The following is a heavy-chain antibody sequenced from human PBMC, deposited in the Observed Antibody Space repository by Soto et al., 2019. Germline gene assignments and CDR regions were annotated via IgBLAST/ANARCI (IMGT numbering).Heavy chain of an antibody. V-gene: IGHV1-3*01. Sequence: ASVKVSCKASGYTFTSYAMHWVRQAPGQRLEWMGWINAGNGNTKYSQKFQGRVTITRDTSASTAYMELSSLRSEDTAVYYCARDLRVAGRIDYWGQGTLVTVSS. CDR3: ARDLRVAGRIDY. D-gene: IGHD6-19*01. CDR1: GYTFTSYA. CDR2: INAGNGNT. J-gene: IGHJ4*02.